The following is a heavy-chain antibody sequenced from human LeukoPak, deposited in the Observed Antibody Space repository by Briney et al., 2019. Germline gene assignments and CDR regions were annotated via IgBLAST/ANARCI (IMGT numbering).Heavy chain of an antibody. Sequence: SETLSLTCTVSGGSISSGDYYWSWIRQPPGKGLEWIGYIYYSGSTYYNPSLKSRVTISVDTSKNQFSLKLCYVTAADTAVYYCASLYDSSGYLTGFDYWGQGTLVTVSS. J-gene: IGHJ4*02. CDR2: IYYSGST. V-gene: IGHV4-30-4*08. D-gene: IGHD3-22*01. CDR3: ASLYDSSGYLTGFDY. CDR1: GGSISSGDYY.